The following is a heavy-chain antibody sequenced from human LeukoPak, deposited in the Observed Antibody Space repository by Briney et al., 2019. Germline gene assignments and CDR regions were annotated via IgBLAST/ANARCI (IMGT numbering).Heavy chain of an antibody. V-gene: IGHV3-23*01. CDR1: GFTFSDYA. Sequence: PGGSLRLSCAASGFTFSDYAMSWVRQAPGKGLEWVSGISANGGTTYYADSVKGRCTISSDASKNTLYLQMNSLRAEDTALYYCAKYSDNWRFDYWGQGTLVTVSA. J-gene: IGHJ4*02. CDR2: ISANGGTT. CDR3: AKYSDNWRFDY. D-gene: IGHD1-1*01.